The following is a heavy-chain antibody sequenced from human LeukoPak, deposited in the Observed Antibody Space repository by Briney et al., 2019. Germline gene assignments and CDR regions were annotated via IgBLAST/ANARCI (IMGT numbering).Heavy chain of an antibody. Sequence: ASVKVSCTASGYTFTSYYMHWVRQAPGQGLEWMGIINPSGGSTSYAQKFQGRVTMTRDTSTSTVYMELSSLRSEDTAVYYCAXRXKGYGGYALDYWGQGTLVTVXS. D-gene: IGHD5-12*01. CDR1: GYTFTSYY. V-gene: IGHV1-46*01. J-gene: IGHJ4*02. CDR2: INPSGGST. CDR3: AXRXKGYGGYALDY.